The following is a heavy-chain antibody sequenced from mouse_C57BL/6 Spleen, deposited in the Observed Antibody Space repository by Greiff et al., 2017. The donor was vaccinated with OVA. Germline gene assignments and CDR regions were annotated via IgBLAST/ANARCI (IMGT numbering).Heavy chain of an antibody. V-gene: IGHV1-26*01. Sequence: EVQLQQSGPELVKPGASVKISCKASGYTFTDYYMNWVKQSHGKSLEWIGDINPNNGGTSYNQKFKGKATLTVDKSSSTAYMELRSLTSEDSAVYYCARSDGYRNFFAYWGQGTLVTVSA. CDR3: ARSDGYRNFFAY. CDR1: GYTFTDYY. J-gene: IGHJ3*01. CDR2: INPNNGGT. D-gene: IGHD2-3*01.